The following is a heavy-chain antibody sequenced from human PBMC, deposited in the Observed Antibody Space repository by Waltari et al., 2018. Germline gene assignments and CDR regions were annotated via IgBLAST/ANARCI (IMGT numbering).Heavy chain of an antibody. J-gene: IGHJ6*03. Sequence: QVQLQESGPGLVKPSETLSLTCTVSGGSISSYYWSWIRQPAGKGLEWIGRIYTSGSTNYHPSLKSRVTMSVDTSKNQFSLKLSSVTAADTAVYYCARDSVDTAMVFYYYYYMDVWGKGTTVTVSS. CDR2: IYTSGST. CDR3: ARDSVDTAMVFYYYYYMDV. CDR1: GGSISSYY. V-gene: IGHV4-4*07. D-gene: IGHD5-18*01.